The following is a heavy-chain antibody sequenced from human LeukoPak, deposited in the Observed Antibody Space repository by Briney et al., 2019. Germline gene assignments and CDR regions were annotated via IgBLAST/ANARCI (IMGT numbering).Heavy chain of an antibody. CDR3: ARGNYDYVWGSYRSRRDFDY. Sequence: ASVKVSCKASGYTFTSYDINWVRQATGQGLEWMGWMNPNSGNTGYAQKFQGRVTMTRNTYISTAYMELSSLRSEDTAGYYCARGNYDYVWGSYRSRRDFDYWGQGTLVTVSS. CDR1: GYTFTSYD. J-gene: IGHJ4*02. V-gene: IGHV1-8*01. D-gene: IGHD3-16*02. CDR2: MNPNSGNT.